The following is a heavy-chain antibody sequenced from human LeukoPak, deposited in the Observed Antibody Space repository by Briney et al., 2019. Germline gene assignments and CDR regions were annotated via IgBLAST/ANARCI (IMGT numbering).Heavy chain of an antibody. V-gene: IGHV3-23*01. CDR3: AKAQGYSYGFLDY. CDR2: ISGSGGST. J-gene: IGHJ4*02. CDR1: GFTFSSYS. D-gene: IGHD5-18*01. Sequence: GGSLRLSCAASGFTFSSYSMSWVRQAPGKGLEWVSAISGSGGSTYYADSVKGRFTISRDNSKNTLYLQMNSLRAEDTAVYYCAKAQGYSYGFLDYWGQGTLVTVSS.